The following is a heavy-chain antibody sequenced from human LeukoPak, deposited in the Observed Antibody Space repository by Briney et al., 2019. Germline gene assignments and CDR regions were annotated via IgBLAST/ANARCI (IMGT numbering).Heavy chain of an antibody. V-gene: IGHV3-74*01. D-gene: IGHD1-26*01. CDR3: ARGGSPPEALGDAFDI. Sequence: GGSLRLSCAAPGFTFSTYWMHWVRRAPGKGVVWVSRIDSDGRGTTYADSVRGRFTISRDKATNTLYLQMNSLRAEDTAVYYCARGGSPPEALGDAFDIWGQGTMVTVSS. CDR1: GFTFSTYW. J-gene: IGHJ3*02. CDR2: IDSDGRGT.